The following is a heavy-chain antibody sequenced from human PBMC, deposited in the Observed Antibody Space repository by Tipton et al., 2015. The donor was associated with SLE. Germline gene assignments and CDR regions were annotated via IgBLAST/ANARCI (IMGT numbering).Heavy chain of an antibody. CDR1: GFTFSSYG. V-gene: IGHV3-30*02. D-gene: IGHD5-18*01. J-gene: IGHJ4*02. Sequence: SLRLSCAASGFTFSSYGIHWVRQAPGKGLEWVVFIRYDGSNKYYADSVKGRFTISRDNSKNTLYLQLNSLRAEDTAVYYCAKVDRTNMVTSFDYWGQGTLVTVSS. CDR2: IRYDGSNK. CDR3: AKVDRTNMVTSFDY.